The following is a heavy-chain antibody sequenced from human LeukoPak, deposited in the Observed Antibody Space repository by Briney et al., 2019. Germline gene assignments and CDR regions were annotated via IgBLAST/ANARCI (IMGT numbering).Heavy chain of an antibody. J-gene: IGHJ4*02. V-gene: IGHV4-59*01. CDR2: IYYSGNT. Sequence: KPSETLSLTCTVSGGSIRGYYWSWIRQPPGKGLEWIGYIYYSGNTNYNPSLKSRVTVSVDTSKNQFSLKVTSVTAADTAVYYCAKCGGYSSSWCSHDYWGQGTLVTVSS. CDR3: AKCGGYSSSWCSHDY. D-gene: IGHD6-13*01. CDR1: GGSIRGYY.